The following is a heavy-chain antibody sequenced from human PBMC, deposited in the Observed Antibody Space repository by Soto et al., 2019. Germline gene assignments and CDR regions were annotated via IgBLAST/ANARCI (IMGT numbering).Heavy chain of an antibody. Sequence: SETLCVTCAVSGGSISRGGYSWSWIRQPPGKGLEWIGYIYHSGSTYYNPSLKSRVTISVDRSKNQFSLKLSSVTAADTAVYYCARAHYGDYGYGMDVWGQGTTVTVSS. V-gene: IGHV4-30-2*01. D-gene: IGHD4-17*01. CDR3: ARAHYGDYGYGMDV. J-gene: IGHJ6*02. CDR1: GGSISRGGYS. CDR2: IYHSGST.